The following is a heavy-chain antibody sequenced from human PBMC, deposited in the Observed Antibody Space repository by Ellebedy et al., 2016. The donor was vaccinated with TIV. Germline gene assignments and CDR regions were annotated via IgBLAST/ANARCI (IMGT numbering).Heavy chain of an antibody. V-gene: IGHV3-53*04. Sequence: PGGSLRLSCEASGFTVSASYLSWVRQAPGKGLEWVSTIYSGGSTNYADSVKGRFTISIHSSKNMLYLQLNALRREDTAVYYCASPGYYWPFDHWGRGTLATVSS. CDR2: IYSGGST. CDR1: GFTVSASY. CDR3: ASPGYYWPFDH. J-gene: IGHJ4*02. D-gene: IGHD3-3*01.